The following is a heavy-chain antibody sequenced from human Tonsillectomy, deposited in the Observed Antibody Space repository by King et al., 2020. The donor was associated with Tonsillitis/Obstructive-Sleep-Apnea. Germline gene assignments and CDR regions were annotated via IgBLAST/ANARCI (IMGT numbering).Heavy chain of an antibody. CDR2: MNHSGSN. J-gene: IGHJ4*02. CDR3: ARGDLLTGYYASTDFDY. D-gene: IGHD3-9*01. Sequence: VQLQQWGAGLLKPSETLSLTCAVYGVSFSGYYWSWIRQPPGKGLEWIGEMNHSGSNKKKPSLRSRVTISVDTSKNQFSLKLSSVTAADTAVYYCARGDLLTGYYASTDFDYWGQGTLVTVSS. CDR1: GVSFSGYY. V-gene: IGHV4-34*01.